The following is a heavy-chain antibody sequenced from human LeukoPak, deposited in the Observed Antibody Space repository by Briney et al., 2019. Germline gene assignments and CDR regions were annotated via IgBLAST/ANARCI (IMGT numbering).Heavy chain of an antibody. D-gene: IGHD4/OR15-4a*01. CDR3: PRDFRLSLDY. Sequence: GGSLRLSCAASGFTVSSNYMSRVRQAPGKGLEWVSVIYSGGSTYYADSVKGRFTISRDNSKNTLYLQMNSLRAEDTAVYYCPRDFRLSLDYWGQGTLVTVSS. V-gene: IGHV3-66*01. CDR1: GFTVSSNY. CDR2: IYSGGST. J-gene: IGHJ4*02.